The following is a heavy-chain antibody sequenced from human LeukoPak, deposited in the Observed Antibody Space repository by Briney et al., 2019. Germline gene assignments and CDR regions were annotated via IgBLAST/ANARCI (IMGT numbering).Heavy chain of an antibody. Sequence: ASVKVSCKASGYTFTSYAMHWVRQAPGQRLEWMGWINAGNGNTKYSQKFQGRVTIATDTSASTAYMELRSLRSEDTAVYYCARENDMGYCSGGRCYKGYNAMDVWGQGTTVTVSS. D-gene: IGHD2-15*01. CDR2: INAGNGNT. CDR1: GYTFTSYA. CDR3: ARENDMGYCSGGRCYKGYNAMDV. V-gene: IGHV1-3*01. J-gene: IGHJ6*02.